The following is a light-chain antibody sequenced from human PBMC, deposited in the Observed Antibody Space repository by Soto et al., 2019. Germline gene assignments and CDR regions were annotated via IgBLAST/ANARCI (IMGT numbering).Light chain of an antibody. CDR1: QSISSW. Sequence: DIQMTQSPSTLSASVGDRVTITCRASQSISSWLAWYQQKPGKAPKLLIYKASSLESGVPSRVSGSGSGTEFTLTISSLQPDELANYYCQQYNSYWTFGQGTKMEIK. CDR3: QQYNSYWT. J-gene: IGKJ1*01. V-gene: IGKV1-5*03. CDR2: KAS.